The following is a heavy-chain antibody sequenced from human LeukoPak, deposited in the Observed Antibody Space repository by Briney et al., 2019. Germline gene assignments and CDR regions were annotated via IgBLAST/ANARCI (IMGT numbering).Heavy chain of an antibody. CDR1: GFTFSSYE. V-gene: IGHV3-48*03. Sequence: GGSLRLSCAASGFTFSSYEMNWGRQAPGKGLEGVSYISSSGGTIYYAAPPKVRFPLSRDNAKNSLYLQMNSLRAEDTAVYYCAKGGGYFSPYWYFDLWGRGTLATPSS. CDR3: AKGGGYFSPYWYFDL. CDR2: ISSSGGTI. D-gene: IGHD1-26*01. J-gene: IGHJ2*01.